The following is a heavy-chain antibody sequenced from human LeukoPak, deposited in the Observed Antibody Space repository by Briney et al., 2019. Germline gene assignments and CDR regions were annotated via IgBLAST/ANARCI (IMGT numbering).Heavy chain of an antibody. CDR2: IYTSGHT. CDR1: GDSSSGYY. D-gene: IGHD3-10*01. V-gene: IGHV4-4*07. CDR3: ASSPVFGFGDRGNWFDP. J-gene: IGHJ5*02. Sequence: SETLSLTCSVSGDSSSGYYWGWIRQPAGKGLEWIGRIYTSGHTDYNPSLKSRVTISVDTSKNQFSLKLSSVTAADTAVYYCASSPVFGFGDRGNWFDPWGQGALVTVSS.